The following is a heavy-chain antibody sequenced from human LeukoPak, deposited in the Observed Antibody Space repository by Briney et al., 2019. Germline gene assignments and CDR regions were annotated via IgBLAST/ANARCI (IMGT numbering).Heavy chain of an antibody. V-gene: IGHV4-61*02. J-gene: IGHJ5*02. CDR1: GGSISSGSYY. CDR2: IYTSGST. D-gene: IGHD6-19*01. CDR3: AREEYSSGCFDP. Sequence: SETLSLTCTVSGGSISSGSYYWSWIRQPAGKGLEWIGRIYTSGSTNYNPSLKSRVTISVDTSKNQFSLKLSSVTAADTAVYYCAREEYSSGCFDPWGQGTLVTVSS.